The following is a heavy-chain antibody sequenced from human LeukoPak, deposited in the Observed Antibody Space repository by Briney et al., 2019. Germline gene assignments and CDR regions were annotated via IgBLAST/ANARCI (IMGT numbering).Heavy chain of an antibody. J-gene: IGHJ4*02. CDR3: AKGSITMIVVAPGAFVDY. CDR2: ISYDGSNK. Sequence: GGSLRLSCAASGFTFSSYGVHWVRQAPGKGLEWVAVISYDGSNKYYADSVKGRFTISRDNSKNTLYLQMNSLRAEDTAVYYCAKGSITMIVVAPGAFVDYWGQGTLVTVSS. V-gene: IGHV3-30*18. CDR1: GFTFSSYG. D-gene: IGHD3-22*01.